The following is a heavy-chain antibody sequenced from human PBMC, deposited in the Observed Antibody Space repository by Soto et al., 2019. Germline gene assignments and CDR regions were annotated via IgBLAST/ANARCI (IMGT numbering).Heavy chain of an antibody. CDR3: ARGRHILTGYYRDLNYGMDV. CDR2: INHSGST. CDR1: GGSFSGYY. Sequence: PSETLSLTCAVYGGSFSGYYWSWIRQPPGKGLEWIGEINHSGSTNYNPSLKSRVAISVDTSKNQFSLKLSSVTAADMSVYYCARGRHILTGYYRDLNYGMDVWGQGTTVS. D-gene: IGHD3-9*01. V-gene: IGHV4-34*01. J-gene: IGHJ6*02.